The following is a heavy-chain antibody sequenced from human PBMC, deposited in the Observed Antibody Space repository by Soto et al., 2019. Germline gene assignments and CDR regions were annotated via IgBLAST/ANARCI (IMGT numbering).Heavy chain of an antibody. D-gene: IGHD6-19*01. V-gene: IGHV1-2*02. CDR3: AKDHGRGWYQDFDY. Sequence: QVQLVQSGAEAKKPGASVKVSCKASGYTFIAYHIHWLRQAPGQGLEWMGWINPNSGGTNHAQEFQGTGPDTREKSNRTPQPWLGRPSSDGTGMYFRAKDHGRGWYQDFDYWGQGSLV. CDR2: INPNSGGT. CDR1: GYTFIAYH. J-gene: IGHJ4*02.